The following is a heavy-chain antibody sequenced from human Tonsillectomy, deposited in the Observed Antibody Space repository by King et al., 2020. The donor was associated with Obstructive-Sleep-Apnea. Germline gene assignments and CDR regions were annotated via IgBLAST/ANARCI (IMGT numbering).Heavy chain of an antibody. CDR2: IYYSGST. D-gene: IGHD3-9*01. Sequence: QLQESGPGLVKPSETLSLTCTVSGGSFSSSSYYWGWIRQPPGKGLEWSGSIYYSGSTYYNPSLKSRVTISVDTAKNQFSLKLGSVTAADTAVYYCASGDYDILTGSLYYYGMDVWGQGTTVTVSS. CDR3: ASGDYDILTGSLYYYGMDV. CDR1: GGSFSSSSYY. J-gene: IGHJ6*02. V-gene: IGHV4-39*07.